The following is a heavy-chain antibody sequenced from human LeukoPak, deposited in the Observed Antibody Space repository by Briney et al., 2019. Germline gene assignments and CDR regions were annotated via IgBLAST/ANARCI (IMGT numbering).Heavy chain of an antibody. D-gene: IGHD1-7*01. CDR2: ISGSGGST. CDR1: GFTFSSYA. Sequence: GGSLRLSCAASGFTFSSYAMSRVRQAPGKGLEWVSAISGSGGSTYYADSVKGRFTISRDNSKNTLYLQMNSLRAEDTAVYYCAKDGWITGTIHYMDVWGKGTTVTVSS. V-gene: IGHV3-23*01. J-gene: IGHJ6*03. CDR3: AKDGWITGTIHYMDV.